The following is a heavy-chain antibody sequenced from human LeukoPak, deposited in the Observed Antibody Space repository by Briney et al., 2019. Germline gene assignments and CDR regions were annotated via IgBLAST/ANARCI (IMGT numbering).Heavy chain of an antibody. CDR3: ASSRGYSSGWSDY. Sequence: PGGSLRLSCAASGFTFDDYGMSWVRQAPGKGLEWVSYISSSSSYTNYADSVKGRFTISRDNAKNSLYLQMNSLRAEDTAVYYCASSRGYSSGWSDYWGQGTLVTVSS. CDR1: GFTFDDYG. V-gene: IGHV3-11*06. D-gene: IGHD6-19*01. CDR2: ISSSSSYT. J-gene: IGHJ4*02.